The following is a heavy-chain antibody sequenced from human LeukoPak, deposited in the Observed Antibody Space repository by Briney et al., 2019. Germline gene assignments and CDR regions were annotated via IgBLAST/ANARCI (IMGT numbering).Heavy chain of an antibody. CDR2: IIPIFGTA. CDR1: GGTFSSYA. Sequence: ASVKVSCKASGGTFSSYAISWVRQAPGQGLEWMGGIIPIFGTANYAQKFQGRVTITTDESTSTAYMELSSLRSEDTAVYYCASISGVIAGSNAFDIWGQGTMVTVSS. D-gene: IGHD3-10*01. CDR3: ASISGVIAGSNAFDI. V-gene: IGHV1-69*05. J-gene: IGHJ3*02.